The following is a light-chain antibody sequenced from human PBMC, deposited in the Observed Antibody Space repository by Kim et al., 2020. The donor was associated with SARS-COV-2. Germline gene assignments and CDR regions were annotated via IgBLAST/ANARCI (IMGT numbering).Light chain of an antibody. CDR3: HHYASSPVT. CDR2: GAS. CDR1: ETGGNKF. Sequence: EFVLTQSPGTLSLSPGGTATLSCRASETGGNKFLAWYQQRPGQAPRLIMHGASNRATGIPDRFTGSASGTDFMLTIHRLEPEDFAMYYCHHYASSPVTFGQGTRLEIK. J-gene: IGKJ5*01. V-gene: IGKV3-20*01.